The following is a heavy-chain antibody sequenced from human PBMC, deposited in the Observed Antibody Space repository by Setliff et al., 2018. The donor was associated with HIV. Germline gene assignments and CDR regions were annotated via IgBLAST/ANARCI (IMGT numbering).Heavy chain of an antibody. CDR1: GGTFSSYA. J-gene: IGHJ3*02. V-gene: IGHV1-69*05. D-gene: IGHD3-22*01. CDR3: ASDYYDSSGYPQGAFDI. Sequence: SVKVSCKASGGTFSSYAISWVRQAPGQGLEWMGGIIPIFGTANYARKFQGRVTITTDESTSTAYMELSSLRSEDTAVYYCASDYYDSSGYPQGAFDIWGQGTMVTVSS. CDR2: IIPIFGTA.